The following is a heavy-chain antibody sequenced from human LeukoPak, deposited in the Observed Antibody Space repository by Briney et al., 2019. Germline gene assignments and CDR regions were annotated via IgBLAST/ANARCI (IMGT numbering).Heavy chain of an antibody. CDR2: IYYSGST. CDR1: GFTFSSYA. CDR3: ARDIGRYFDL. V-gene: IGHV4-59*01. Sequence: GSLRLSCAASGFTFSSYAMSWVRQAPGKGLEWIGYIYYSGSTNYNPSLKSRVTISVDTSKNQFSLKLSSVTAADTAVYYCARDIGRYFDLWGRGTLVTVSS. J-gene: IGHJ2*01. D-gene: IGHD3-16*02.